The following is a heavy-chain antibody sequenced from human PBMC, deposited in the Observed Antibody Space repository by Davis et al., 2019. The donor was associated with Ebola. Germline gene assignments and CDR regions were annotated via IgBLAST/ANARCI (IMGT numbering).Heavy chain of an antibody. J-gene: IGHJ6*02. D-gene: IGHD6-13*01. CDR2: ISGSGGST. CDR1: GFTFSSYA. Sequence: GESLKISCAASGFTFSSYAMTWVRQAPGKGLEWVSAISGSGGSTYYADSVKGRFTISRDNSKNTLYLQMNSLRAEDTAVYYCAKDWEVEQQLLYYYYGMDVWGQGTTVTVSS. V-gene: IGHV3-23*01. CDR3: AKDWEVEQQLLYYYYGMDV.